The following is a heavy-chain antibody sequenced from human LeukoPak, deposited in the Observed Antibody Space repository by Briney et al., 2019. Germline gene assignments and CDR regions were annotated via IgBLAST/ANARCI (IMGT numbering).Heavy chain of an antibody. CDR2: IYYSGRT. Sequence: SETLSLTCTVSGGSISSSSDFWGWIRQPPGKGLEWIGSIYYSGRTYNNPSLKSRVTISVDTSKNQFSLKLSSVTAADTAVYYCARLLHDSRGYYYFDYWGQGTLVIVSS. D-gene: IGHD3-22*01. CDR1: GGSISSSSDF. J-gene: IGHJ4*02. CDR3: ARLLHDSRGYYYFDY. V-gene: IGHV4-39*01.